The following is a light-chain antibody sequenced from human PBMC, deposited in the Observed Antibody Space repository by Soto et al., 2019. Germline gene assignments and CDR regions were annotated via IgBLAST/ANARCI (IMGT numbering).Light chain of an antibody. V-gene: IGLV8-61*01. CDR3: VLYMGSGTS. Sequence: QAVMTQEPSFSVSPGGTVTLTCGLSSGSVSTSYYPSWYQQTPGQAPRTLIYSTNTRSSGVPDRFSGSILGNKAALTITGAQADDESDYYCVLYMGSGTSFGGGTKLTVL. CDR1: SGSVSTSYY. CDR2: STN. J-gene: IGLJ2*01.